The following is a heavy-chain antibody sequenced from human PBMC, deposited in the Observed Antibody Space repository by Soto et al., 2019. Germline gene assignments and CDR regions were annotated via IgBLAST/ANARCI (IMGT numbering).Heavy chain of an antibody. Sequence: GESQKISCKGSGYSFAGYWITWVRQKPGKGIEWMGRIDPSDSQTYYSPSFRGHVTISVTKSITTVFLQWSSLRASDTAMYYCATHIYGSDTGPNSHYYFDSWGQGTPVTVSS. CDR3: ATHIYGSDTGPNSHYYFDS. J-gene: IGHJ4*02. V-gene: IGHV5-10-1*01. CDR1: GYSFAGYW. D-gene: IGHD5-18*01. CDR2: IDPSDSQT.